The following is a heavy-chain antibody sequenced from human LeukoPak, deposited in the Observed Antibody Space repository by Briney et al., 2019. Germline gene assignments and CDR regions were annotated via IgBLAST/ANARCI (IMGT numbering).Heavy chain of an antibody. V-gene: IGHV1-2*02. CDR3: ARVRPRGGSSVDY. CDR1: GGTFSSYT. J-gene: IGHJ4*02. D-gene: IGHD2-15*01. CDR2: INPNSGGT. Sequence: ASVKVSCKASGGTFSSYTISWVRQAPGQGLEWMGWINPNSGGTNYAQKFQGRVTMTRDTSISTAYMELSRLRSDDTAVYYRARVRPRGGSSVDYWGQGTLVTVSS.